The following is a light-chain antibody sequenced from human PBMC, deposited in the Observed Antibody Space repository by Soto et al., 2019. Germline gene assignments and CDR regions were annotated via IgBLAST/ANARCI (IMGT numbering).Light chain of an antibody. V-gene: IGKV3-15*01. Sequence: EIVMTQSPATLSVSPGGRATLSCRASQSVSSNLAWYQQKPGQAPRLLIYGASTRATGIPARFSGSGSGKEFTLTISSLQSEDFAVYYCQQYNKWPRSFGQGTKLEIK. CDR3: QQYNKWPRS. CDR1: QSVSSN. J-gene: IGKJ2*01. CDR2: GAS.